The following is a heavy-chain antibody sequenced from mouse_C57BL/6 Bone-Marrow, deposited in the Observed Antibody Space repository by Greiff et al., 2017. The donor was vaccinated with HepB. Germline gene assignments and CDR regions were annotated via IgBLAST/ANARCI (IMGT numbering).Heavy chain of an antibody. CDR2: IYPGSGST. D-gene: IGHD1-1*01. CDR3: ARDYYGSSYGFAY. CDR1: GYTFTSYW. Sequence: QVQLKESGAELVKPGASVKMSCKASGYTFTSYWITWVKQRPGQGLEWIGDIYPGSGSTNYNEKFKSKATLTVDTSSSTAYMQLSSLTSEDSAVYYCARDYYGSSYGFAYWGQGTLVTVSA. V-gene: IGHV1-55*01. J-gene: IGHJ3*01.